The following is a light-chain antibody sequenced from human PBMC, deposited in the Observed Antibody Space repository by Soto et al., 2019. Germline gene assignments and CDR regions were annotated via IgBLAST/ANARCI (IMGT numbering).Light chain of an antibody. J-gene: IGLJ3*02. CDR3: CSYAGSSAL. CDR2: DVT. Sequence: QSALTQPASVSGSPGQSITISCTGTSSDVGSYNLVSWYQQHPGNAPKLIIYDVTKWPSGVSNRFSGSKSGNTASLTISGLQAEDEADYYCCSYAGSSALFGGGTKLTVL. CDR1: SSDVGSYNL. V-gene: IGLV2-23*02.